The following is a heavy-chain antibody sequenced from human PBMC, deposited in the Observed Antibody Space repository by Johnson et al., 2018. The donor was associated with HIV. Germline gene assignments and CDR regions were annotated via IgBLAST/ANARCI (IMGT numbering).Heavy chain of an antibody. CDR1: GFTVSSNY. CDR3: ARLTWDQNRGWDAFDI. Sequence: VQLVESGGGLIQPGGSLRLSCAASGFTVSSNYMSWVRQAPGKGLEWVSVIYSGGNTYYADSVRGRFTISRDNSKNTQYLQMNSLRAEDTAVYYCARLTWDQNRGWDAFDIWGQGTMVTVSS. CDR2: IYSGGNT. D-gene: IGHD1-26*01. J-gene: IGHJ3*02. V-gene: IGHV3-53*01.